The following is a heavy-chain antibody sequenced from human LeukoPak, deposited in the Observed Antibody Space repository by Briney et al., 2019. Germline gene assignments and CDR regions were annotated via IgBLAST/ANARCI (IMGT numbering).Heavy chain of an antibody. J-gene: IGHJ4*02. CDR3: ARENWTNDF. V-gene: IGHV3-7*01. CDR1: GFTFTTYY. CDR2: INQDGGTK. Sequence: GGSLRLSCAASGFTFTTYYMSWVRQAPGKGLEWVANINQDGGTKYYVDSVKGRFTISRDNATNSVFLQMNSLRAEDTAVYYCARENWTNDFWGQGTLVTVSS. D-gene: IGHD1/OR15-1a*01.